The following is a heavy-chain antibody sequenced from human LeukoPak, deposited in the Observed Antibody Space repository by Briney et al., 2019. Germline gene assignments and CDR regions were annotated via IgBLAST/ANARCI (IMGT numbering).Heavy chain of an antibody. CDR2: INHSGST. CDR1: GGSFSGYY. V-gene: IGHV4-34*01. Sequence: SETLSLTCAVYGGSFSGYYWSWIRQPPGKGLEWIGEINHSGSTNYNPSLKSRVTISVDTSKNQFSLKLSSVTAADTAVYYCARRELTTFDYWGQGTLVTVSS. D-gene: IGHD4-17*01. J-gene: IGHJ4*02. CDR3: ARRELTTFDY.